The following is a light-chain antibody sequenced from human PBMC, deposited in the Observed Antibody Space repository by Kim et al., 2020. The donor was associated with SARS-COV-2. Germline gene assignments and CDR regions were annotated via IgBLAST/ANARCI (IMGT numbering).Light chain of an antibody. V-gene: IGKV3-11*01. CDR3: QQRSNWPPWT. CDR2: DAS. CDR1: QSVSSY. J-gene: IGKJ1*01. Sequence: SPGERATLSCRASQSVSSYLAWYQQKPGQAPRLFIYDASNRATGIPARFSGSGSGTDFTLTISSLEPEDFAVYYCQQRSNWPPWTFGQGTKVDIK.